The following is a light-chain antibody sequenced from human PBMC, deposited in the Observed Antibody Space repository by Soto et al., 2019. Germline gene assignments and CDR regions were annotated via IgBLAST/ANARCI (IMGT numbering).Light chain of an antibody. Sequence: DIQLTQSLSFRSASVGDRVAITFGASQGISSYLAWYQQKPGKAPKLLIYAASTLQSGVPSRFSGSGSGTDFTLTISSLQPDDFATYFCQQNFNNPITFGQGTRLEIK. CDR2: AAS. CDR1: QGISSY. V-gene: IGKV1-9*01. CDR3: QQNFNNPIT. J-gene: IGKJ5*01.